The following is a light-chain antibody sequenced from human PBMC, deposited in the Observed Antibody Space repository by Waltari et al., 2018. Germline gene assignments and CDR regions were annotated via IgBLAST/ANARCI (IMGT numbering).Light chain of an antibody. CDR3: QSVDFRSPWHVL. V-gene: IGLV3-25*03. CDR1: SFPRRD. J-gene: IGLJ2*01. CDR2: KDK. Sequence: ELTQPPSVSVSPGQTARIPCSWDSFPRRDLYWYQRKPGQAPVLFIYKDKGRPSGIPERFSGSSSGSTVTLTITGVQAEDEADFYCQSVDFRSPWHVLFGGGTKLTV.